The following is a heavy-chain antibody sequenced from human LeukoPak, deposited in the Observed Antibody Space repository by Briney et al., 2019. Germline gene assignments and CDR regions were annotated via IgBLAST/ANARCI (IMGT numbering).Heavy chain of an antibody. Sequence: SETLSLTCTVSGGSISNYYWSWIRQPPGKELEWIGYIYCSGSTNYNPSLKSRVTISVDTSKNQSSLKLSSVTAADTAVYYCASHVSYAFDIWGQGTMVTVSS. CDR2: IYCSGST. J-gene: IGHJ3*02. CDR3: ASHVSYAFDI. V-gene: IGHV4-59*01. CDR1: GGSISNYY.